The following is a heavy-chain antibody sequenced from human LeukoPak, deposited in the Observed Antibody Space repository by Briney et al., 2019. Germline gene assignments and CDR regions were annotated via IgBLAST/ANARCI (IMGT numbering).Heavy chain of an antibody. CDR3: ARLSFGRFLTTEPNYLYY. D-gene: IGHD3-3*01. CDR1: GGSFSGYY. J-gene: IGHJ4*02. CDR2: INHSGST. Sequence: SETLSLTCAVYGGSFSGYYWSWIRQPPGKGLEWSGEINHSGSTNYNPSLKSRVPISVDASKNQFSLKLSSVSAADTAVYYCARLSFGRFLTTEPNYLYYLGQGTLVTVSS. V-gene: IGHV4-34*01.